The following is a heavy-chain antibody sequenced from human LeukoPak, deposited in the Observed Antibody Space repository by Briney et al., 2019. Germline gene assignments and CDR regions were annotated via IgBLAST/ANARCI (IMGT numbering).Heavy chain of an antibody. CDR2: INHSGST. Sequence: SETLSLTCGVYGGSFSSYYWNLIRQPPGKGLECIGEINHSGSTNYNPSLKSRVTISVDTSKNQFSLNLTSMTAADTAVYYCTRNGYFSLDRWGRGTLVTVSS. V-gene: IGHV4-34*01. CDR3: TRNGYFSLDR. CDR1: GGSFSSYY. J-gene: IGHJ5*02. D-gene: IGHD5-24*01.